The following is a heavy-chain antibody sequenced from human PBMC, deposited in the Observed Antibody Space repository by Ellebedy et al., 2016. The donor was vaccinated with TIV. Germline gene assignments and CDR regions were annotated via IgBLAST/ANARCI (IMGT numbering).Heavy chain of an antibody. D-gene: IGHD3/OR15-3a*01. CDR3: ARSTIFGLVLDAFDI. V-gene: IGHV4-39*07. CDR2: VYYSGST. Sequence: SETLSLTCTVSGGSITINGYYWGWVRQPPGKGLEWVGSVYYSGSTYYSPSLKSRVTISVDTSKNQFSLKVTSVTAADTAVYYCARSTIFGLVLDAFDIWGQGTKVTVSS. J-gene: IGHJ3*02. CDR1: GGSITINGYY.